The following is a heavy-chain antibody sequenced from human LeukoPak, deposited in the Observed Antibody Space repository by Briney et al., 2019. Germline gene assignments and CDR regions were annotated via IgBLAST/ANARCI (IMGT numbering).Heavy chain of an antibody. Sequence: SETLSLICTVSGDSSSGYYLSWIRQPPGKGLEWIGYIYYSGSTNHNPSLKSRVTISVDTSKNQFSLKLSSVTAADTAVYYCARDGDWNYFDYWGQGTLVTVSS. CDR1: GDSSSGYY. D-gene: IGHD3/OR15-3a*01. J-gene: IGHJ4*02. CDR2: IYYSGST. CDR3: ARDGDWNYFDY. V-gene: IGHV4-59*01.